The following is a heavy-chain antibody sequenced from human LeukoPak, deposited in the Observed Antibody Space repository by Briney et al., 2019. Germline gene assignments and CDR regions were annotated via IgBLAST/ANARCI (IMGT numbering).Heavy chain of an antibody. CDR3: AKLIVGATDEGDY. CDR1: GFTFSSYG. Sequence: GGSLRLSCAASGFTFSSYGMHWVRQAPGKGLEWVAFIRYDGSNKYYADSVKGRFTISRDNSKNTLYLQMNSLRAEDTAVYYCAKLIVGATDEGDYWGQGTLVTVSS. V-gene: IGHV3-30*02. CDR2: IRYDGSNK. D-gene: IGHD1-26*01. J-gene: IGHJ4*02.